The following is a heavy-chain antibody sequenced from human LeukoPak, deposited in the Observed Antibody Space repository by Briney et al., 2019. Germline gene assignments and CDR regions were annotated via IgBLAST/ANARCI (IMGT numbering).Heavy chain of an antibody. CDR3: ARDITMVRGVMDAFDI. Sequence: AGGSLRLSCAASGFTFDDYGMSWVRHAPGKGLEWVSGINWNGGSTGYADSVKGRFTISRDNAKNSLYLQMNSLRAEDTALYYCARDITMVRGVMDAFDIWGQGTMVTVSS. D-gene: IGHD3-10*01. CDR1: GFTFDDYG. V-gene: IGHV3-20*04. CDR2: INWNGGST. J-gene: IGHJ3*02.